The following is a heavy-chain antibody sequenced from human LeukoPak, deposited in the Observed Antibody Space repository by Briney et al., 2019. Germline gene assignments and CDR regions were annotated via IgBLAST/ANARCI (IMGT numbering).Heavy chain of an antibody. CDR2: IQNDGSDK. J-gene: IGHJ4*02. V-gene: IGHV3-30*02. Sequence: GGSLRLSCAPSGFTFSSFGMHWVRQAPGKGLEWVAFIQNDGSDKHYADSVRGRFTISRDNSKDTLYLQMNSLRAEDTAVYYCAKDVKLAPFDYWGQGTLVTVSS. CDR3: AKDVKLAPFDY. CDR1: GFTFSSFG.